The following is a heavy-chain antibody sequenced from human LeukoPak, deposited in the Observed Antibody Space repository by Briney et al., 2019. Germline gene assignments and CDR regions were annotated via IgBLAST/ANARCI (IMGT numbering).Heavy chain of an antibody. V-gene: IGHV3-30*18. CDR1: GFTFSSYI. Sequence: PGGSLRLSCAASGFTFSSYIMNWVRQAPGKGLDWVAVMSYDGSTKYYGDPVKGRFTISRDNSKNMLYLQMNSLRAEDTAVYYCAKDSGELLYGDAFDIWGQGTMVRVSS. CDR3: AKDSGELLYGDAFDI. CDR2: MSYDGSTK. J-gene: IGHJ3*02. D-gene: IGHD3-10*01.